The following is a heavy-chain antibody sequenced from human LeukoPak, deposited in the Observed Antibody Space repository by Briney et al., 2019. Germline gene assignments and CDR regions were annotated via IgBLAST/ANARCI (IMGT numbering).Heavy chain of an antibody. CDR3: VKTRDMVRGVIIRGGFDY. V-gene: IGHV3-64D*06. Sequence: PGGSLRLSCSASGFTFSSYAMHWVRQAPGKGLEYASAISSNGGSTYYADSVKGRFTISRDNSKNTLYLQMSSLRAEDTAVYYCVKTRDMVRGVIIRGGFDYWGQGTLVTVSS. CDR2: ISSNGGST. J-gene: IGHJ4*02. CDR1: GFTFSSYA. D-gene: IGHD3-10*01.